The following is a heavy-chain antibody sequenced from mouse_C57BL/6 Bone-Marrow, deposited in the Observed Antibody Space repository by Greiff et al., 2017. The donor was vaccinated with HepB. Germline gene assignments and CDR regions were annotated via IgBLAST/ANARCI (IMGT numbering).Heavy chain of an antibody. D-gene: IGHD1-1*01. J-gene: IGHJ4*01. CDR2: ISSGGSYT. V-gene: IGHV5-6*02. CDR1: GFTFSSYG. Sequence: EVMLVESGGDLVKPGGSLKLSCAASGFTFSSYGMSWVRQTPDKRLEWVATISSGGSYTYYPDSVKGRFTISRDNAKNTLYLQMSSLKSEDTAMYYCARGTTVVASRGQGTSVTVSS. CDR3: ARGTTVVAS.